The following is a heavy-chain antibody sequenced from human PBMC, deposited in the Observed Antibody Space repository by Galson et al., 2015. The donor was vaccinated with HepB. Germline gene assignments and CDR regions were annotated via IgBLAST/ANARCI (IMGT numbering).Heavy chain of an antibody. V-gene: IGHV1-69*13. J-gene: IGHJ4*02. D-gene: IGHD6-13*01. CDR3: ARCIKMSWPFDY. CDR1: GGTFSSYA. Sequence: SVKVPCKASGGTFSSYAISWVRQAPGQGLEWMGGIIPIFGTANYAQKFQGRVTITADESTSTAYMELSSLRSEDTAVYYCARCIKMSWPFDYWGQGTLVTVSS. CDR2: IIPIFGTA.